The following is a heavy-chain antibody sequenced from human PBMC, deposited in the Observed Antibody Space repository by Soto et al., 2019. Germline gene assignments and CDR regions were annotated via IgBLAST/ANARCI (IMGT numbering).Heavy chain of an antibody. CDR1: GFTFSSYW. J-gene: IGHJ4*02. D-gene: IGHD5-12*01. Sequence: GGSLRLCCAASGFTFSSYWMHWVRQGPGKGLVWVSRISGAGTRTNYADSVRGRFTVSRDNAKNTLYLQINSLTAEDTAVYYCARGTLTSIDIVDYWGQGTLVTVSS. CDR3: ARGTLTSIDIVDY. V-gene: IGHV3-74*01. CDR2: ISGAGTRT.